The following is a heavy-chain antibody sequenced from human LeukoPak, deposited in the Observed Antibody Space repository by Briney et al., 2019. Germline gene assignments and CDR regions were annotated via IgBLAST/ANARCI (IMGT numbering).Heavy chain of an antibody. V-gene: IGHV3-53*01. CDR3: ARHDYLGF. CDR2: IYSGGTT. CDR1: GFTINRDH. Sequence: GGSLRLSCAASGFTINRDHMCWVRQAPGKGLEWVALIYSGGTTAYTDSVKGRFTISRDISKSTVYLQMNSLRVDDTAVYYCARHDYLGFWGQGTLVTVSS. J-gene: IGHJ4*02.